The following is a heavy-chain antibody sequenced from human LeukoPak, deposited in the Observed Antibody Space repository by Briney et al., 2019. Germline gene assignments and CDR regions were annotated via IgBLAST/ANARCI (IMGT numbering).Heavy chain of an antibody. CDR1: NDSINTYS. CDR3: ARGVDTAIVSGGYNFFDH. CDR2: IYTTGTT. Sequence: PSETLSLTCTVSNDSINTYSWNWIRQPAGKGLEWIGRIYTTGTTDYNPSLKSRVTMSVDTSKNHFSLKMTSITAADTAVYYCARGVDTAIVSGGYNFFDHWGQGILVTVSS. D-gene: IGHD5-18*01. V-gene: IGHV4-4*07. J-gene: IGHJ5*02.